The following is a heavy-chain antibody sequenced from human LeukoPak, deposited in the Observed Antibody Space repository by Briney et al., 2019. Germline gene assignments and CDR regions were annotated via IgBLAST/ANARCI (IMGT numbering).Heavy chain of an antibody. CDR3: AELGITMIGGV. Sequence: GSLRLSCAASGFTFSNYWMNWVRQAPGKGLEWVSGISWNSGSIGYADSVKGRFTISRDNAKNSLYLQMNSLRAEDTAVYYCAELGITMIGGVWGKGTTVTISS. D-gene: IGHD3-10*02. CDR1: GFTFSNYW. V-gene: IGHV3-48*04. J-gene: IGHJ6*04. CDR2: ISWNSGSI.